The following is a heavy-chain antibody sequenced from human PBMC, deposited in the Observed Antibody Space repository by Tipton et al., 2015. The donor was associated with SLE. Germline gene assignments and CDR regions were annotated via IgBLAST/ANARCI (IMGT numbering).Heavy chain of an antibody. V-gene: IGHV1-18*01. Sequence: QLVQSGAGVKKPGASVKVSCKASGYTFTTYGISWVRQAPGQGLEWMGWISAYNGNTNYAQKLQGRVTMTTDTSTSTAYMELRSLRSDDTAIYYCARVRVDTAMGVFDFWGQGTLVTVPS. CDR1: GYTFTTYG. D-gene: IGHD5-18*01. J-gene: IGHJ4*02. CDR2: ISAYNGNT. CDR3: ARVRVDTAMGVFDF.